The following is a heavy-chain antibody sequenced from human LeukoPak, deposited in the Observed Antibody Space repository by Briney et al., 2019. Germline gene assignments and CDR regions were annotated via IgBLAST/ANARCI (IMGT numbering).Heavy chain of an antibody. V-gene: IGHV4-39*02. Sequence: SETLSLTCTVSGGSLGSGYYWAWIRQPPGKGLEWIGSIHYGGTTHYNPSLQSRVTISADTSKNQFALDLRSVTAADTAVYYCTRDIGDFVSDFWGQGTLVTVSS. J-gene: IGHJ4*02. CDR2: IHYGGTT. CDR3: TRDIGDFVSDF. CDR1: GGSLGSGYY. D-gene: IGHD2-21*02.